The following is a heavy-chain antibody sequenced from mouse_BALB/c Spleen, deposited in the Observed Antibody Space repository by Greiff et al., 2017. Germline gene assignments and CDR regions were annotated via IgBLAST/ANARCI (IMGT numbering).Heavy chain of an antibody. Sequence: QVQLQQSGPGLVQPSQSLSITCTVSGFSLTSYGVHWVRQSPGKGLEWLGVIWSGGSTDYNAAFISRLSISKDNSKSQVFFKMNSLQANATAIYYCARNFYYWYYLDYWGQGTTLTGSS. V-gene: IGHV2-2*02. CDR2: IWSGGST. CDR1: GFSLTSYG. J-gene: IGHJ2*01. CDR3: ARNFYYWYYLDY. D-gene: IGHD2-14*01.